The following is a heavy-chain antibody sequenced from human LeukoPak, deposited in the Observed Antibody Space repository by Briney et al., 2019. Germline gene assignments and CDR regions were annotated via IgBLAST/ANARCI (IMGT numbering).Heavy chain of an antibody. V-gene: IGHV3-11*04. CDR3: ARRSSGWYGDWFDP. CDR1: GGSISSYY. CDR2: ISSSGSTI. Sequence: LSLTCTVSGGSISSYYWSWIRQAPGKGLEWVSYISSSGSTIYYADSVKGRFTISRDNAKNSLYLQMNSLRAEDTAVYYCARRSSGWYGDWFDPWGQGTLVTVSS. J-gene: IGHJ5*02. D-gene: IGHD6-19*01.